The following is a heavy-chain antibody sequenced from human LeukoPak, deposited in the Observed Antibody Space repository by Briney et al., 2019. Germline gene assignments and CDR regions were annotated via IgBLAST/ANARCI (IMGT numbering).Heavy chain of an antibody. CDR1: GYTFTSYY. CDR3: ARTLAAVAGRKRYYFDY. Sequence: GASVKVSCKASGYTFTSYYMHWVRQAPGQGLEWVGIINPSGGSTSYAQKFQGRVTMTRDTSTSTVYMELSSLRSEDTAVYYCARTLAAVAGRKRYYFDYWGQGTLVTVSS. J-gene: IGHJ4*02. D-gene: IGHD6-19*01. CDR2: INPSGGST. V-gene: IGHV1-46*01.